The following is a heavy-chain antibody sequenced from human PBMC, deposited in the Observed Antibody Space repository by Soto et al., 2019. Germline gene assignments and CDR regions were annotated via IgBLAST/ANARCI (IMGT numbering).Heavy chain of an antibody. CDR1: GYSFTSYL. V-gene: IGHV5-51*01. J-gene: IGHJ6*02. CDR2: IYPGDSDT. Sequence: PGESLKISCKGSGYSFTSYLIGWVRQMPGKNLEWMGIIYPGDSDTRYSPSFQGQVTISADKSISTAYLQWSSLKASDTAMYYCARLGDYRYYYYYGMDVWGQGTTVTVSS. D-gene: IGHD4-17*01. CDR3: ARLGDYRYYYYYGMDV.